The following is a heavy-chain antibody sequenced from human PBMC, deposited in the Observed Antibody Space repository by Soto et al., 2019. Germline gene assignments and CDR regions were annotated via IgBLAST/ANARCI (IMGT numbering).Heavy chain of an antibody. Sequence: XVSLGVPFAACGFSFSSYCMSWVRQAPGKGLEWVANIKTDGSEKYYMDSVRGRFTTSRDNAGNSFFLQMNSLTGADTAVYYWTTDGSPFALDVWGLGTSVTFSS. J-gene: IGHJ6*02. V-gene: IGHV3-7*03. CDR3: TTDGSPFALDV. CDR1: GFSFSSYC. CDR2: IKTDGSEK.